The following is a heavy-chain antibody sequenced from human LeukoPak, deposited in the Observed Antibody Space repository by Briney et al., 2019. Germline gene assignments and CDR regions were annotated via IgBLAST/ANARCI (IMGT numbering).Heavy chain of an antibody. CDR2: INPNSGGT. Sequence: GASVKVSCXASGYTFTGYYMHWVRQAPGQGLEWMGRINPNSGGTNYAQKFQGRVTMTRDTSISTAYMELSRLRSDDTAVYYCARELAARLGSDYWGQGTLVTVSS. V-gene: IGHV1-2*06. CDR3: ARELAARLGSDY. CDR1: GYTFTGYY. J-gene: IGHJ4*02. D-gene: IGHD6-6*01.